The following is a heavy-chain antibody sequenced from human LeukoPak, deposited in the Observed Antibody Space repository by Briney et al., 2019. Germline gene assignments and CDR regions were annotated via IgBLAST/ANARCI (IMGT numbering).Heavy chain of an antibody. CDR1: GFTFSSYG. D-gene: IGHD2-21*02. CDR3: AKVGPYCGGDCLDY. CDR2: IRYDGSNK. J-gene: IGHJ4*02. Sequence: GGSLRLSCAAPGFTFSSYGMHWVRQAPGKGLEWVAFIRYDGSNKYYADSVKGRFTISRDNSKNTLYLQMNSLRAEDTAVYYCAKVGPYCGGDCLDYWGQGTLVTVSS. V-gene: IGHV3-30*02.